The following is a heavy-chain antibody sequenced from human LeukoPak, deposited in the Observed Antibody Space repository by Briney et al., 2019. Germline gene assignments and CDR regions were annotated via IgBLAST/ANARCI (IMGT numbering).Heavy chain of an antibody. CDR2: INPNSGGT. V-gene: IGHV1-2*02. J-gene: IGHJ4*02. CDR3: ASGSYDLWSGYD. Sequence: ASVTVSCKASGYTFTDYYMHWVRQAPGQGLEWMGWINPNSGGTNYAQNFQGRVTMTRDTSISTAYMELSRPRSDDTAVYYCASGSYDLWSGYDWGQGTLVTVSS. D-gene: IGHD3-3*01. CDR1: GYTFTDYY.